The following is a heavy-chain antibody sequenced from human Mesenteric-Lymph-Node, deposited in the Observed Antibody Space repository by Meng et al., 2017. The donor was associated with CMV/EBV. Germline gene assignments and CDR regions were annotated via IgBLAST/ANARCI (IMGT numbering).Heavy chain of an antibody. CDR2: IHPNSGDT. CDR1: GYTFTGYH. V-gene: IGHV1-2*06. CDR3: APSSSPFFDY. D-gene: IGHD1-26*01. Sequence: KVSCKASGYTFTGYHVHWVRQAPGQGLDWMGRIHPNSGDTNYAQKFQGRVTMTRDTSISTVYMELSRLTSDDTAVYFCAPSSSPFFDYWGQGTLVTVSS. J-gene: IGHJ4*02.